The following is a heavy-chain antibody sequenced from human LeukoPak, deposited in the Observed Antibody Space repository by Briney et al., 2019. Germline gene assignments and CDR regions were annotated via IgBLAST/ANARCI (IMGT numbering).Heavy chain of an antibody. V-gene: IGHV3-30*18. J-gene: IGHJ4*02. Sequence: GGSLRPSCAASGFTFSSYGMHWVRQPPGKGLEWVAVISYDARNKFYADSLKGRFTISRDNSKNTLYLQMDSLRDEDTAVYYCAKVRRITGTTSLDSWGQGTLVTVSS. CDR2: ISYDARNK. CDR3: AKVRRITGTTSLDS. CDR1: GFTFSSYG. D-gene: IGHD1-7*01.